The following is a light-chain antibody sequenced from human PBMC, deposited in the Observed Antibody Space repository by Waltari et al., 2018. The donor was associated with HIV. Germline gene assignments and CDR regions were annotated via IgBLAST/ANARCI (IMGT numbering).Light chain of an antibody. CDR2: SNN. J-gene: IGLJ2*01. Sequence: QSVLTQPPSVSGTPGQRVTISCPGSSSNIGANAISWYQQFPGTAPKLLIYSNNRRPSGVPDRFSGSKSGTSASLAISGLQSEDEADYYCATLDDSLNGPVFGGGTKVTVL. CDR1: SSNIGANA. CDR3: ATLDDSLNGPV. V-gene: IGLV1-44*01.